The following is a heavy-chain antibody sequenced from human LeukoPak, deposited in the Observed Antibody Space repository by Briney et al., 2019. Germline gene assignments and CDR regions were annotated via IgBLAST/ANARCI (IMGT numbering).Heavy chain of an antibody. Sequence: GGSLRLSCAASGFTFDDYGMSWVRQAPGKGLEWVSGINWNGGSTGYADSVKGRFTISRDNAKNSLYLQMNSLRVEDTALYYCARRPVITIFGVFKYYFDYWGQGTLVTVSS. V-gene: IGHV3-20*04. CDR2: INWNGGST. J-gene: IGHJ4*02. CDR3: ARRPVITIFGVFKYYFDY. D-gene: IGHD3-3*01. CDR1: GFTFDDYG.